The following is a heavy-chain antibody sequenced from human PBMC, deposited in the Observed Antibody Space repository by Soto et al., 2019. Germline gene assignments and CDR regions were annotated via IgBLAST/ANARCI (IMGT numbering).Heavy chain of an antibody. CDR2: MNPNSGNT. V-gene: IGHV1-8*01. J-gene: IGHJ3*02. CDR1: GYTFTSYD. D-gene: IGHD4-17*01. CDR3: AIGRYGDSRGVPNQDDAFDI. Sequence: ASVKVSCKASGYTFTSYDINWVRQATGQGLEWMGWMNPNSGNTGYAQKFQGRVTMTRNTSISTAYMELSSLRSEDTAVYYCAIGRYGDSRGVPNQDDAFDIWGQGTMVTISS.